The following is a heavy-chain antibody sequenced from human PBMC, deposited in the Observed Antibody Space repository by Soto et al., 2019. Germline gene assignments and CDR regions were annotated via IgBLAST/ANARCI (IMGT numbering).Heavy chain of an antibody. CDR1: GGSISSYY. V-gene: IGHV4-59*01. J-gene: IGHJ4*02. CDR3: ARNRYDFWSGYYTGFFDY. Sequence: PSETLSLTCTVSGGSISSYYWSWIRQPPGKGLEWIGYIYYSGSTNYNPSLKSRVTISVDTSKNQFSLKLSSVTAADTAVYYFARNRYDFWSGYYTGFFDYWGQGTLVTVSS. CDR2: IYYSGST. D-gene: IGHD3-3*01.